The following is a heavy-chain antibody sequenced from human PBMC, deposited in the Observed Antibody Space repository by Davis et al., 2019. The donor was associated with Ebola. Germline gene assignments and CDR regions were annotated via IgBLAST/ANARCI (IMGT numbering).Heavy chain of an antibody. CDR1: GFTFSSYS. Sequence: GESLKISCAASGFTFSSYSMNWVRQAPGKGLEWVSVIYSGGSTYYADSVKGRFTISRDNSKNTLYLQMNSLRAEDTAVYYCARAPPNSGSYLDYWGQGTLVTVSS. J-gene: IGHJ4*02. CDR3: ARAPPNSGSYLDY. CDR2: IYSGGST. D-gene: IGHD1-26*01. V-gene: IGHV3-66*01.